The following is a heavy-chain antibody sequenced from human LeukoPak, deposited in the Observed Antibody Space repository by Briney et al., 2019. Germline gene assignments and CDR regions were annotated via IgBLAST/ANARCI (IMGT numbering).Heavy chain of an antibody. CDR1: VRSISSSSYY. J-gene: IGHJ6*03. D-gene: IGHD3-16*01. CDR3: ARDIGWGYYYMDV. V-gene: IGHV4-39*07. Sequence: PSETLSLTCTVSVRSISSSSYYWGWVRQPPGKGVWGIGSIYYSGRTYYTPSLKTRVTISVDTPKTQFSLKLSSVTAADTAVYYCARDIGWGYYYMDVWGKGTTVTVSS. CDR2: IYYSGRT.